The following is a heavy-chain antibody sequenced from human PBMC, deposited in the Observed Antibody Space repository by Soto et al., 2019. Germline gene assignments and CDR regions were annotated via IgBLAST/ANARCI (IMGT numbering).Heavy chain of an antibody. CDR3: ARNRGGSCSGGSCYSTRKDNLNWFDP. Sequence: SVKVSCKASGGAFSSYAISWVRQAPGQGLEWMGGIIPIFGTANYAQKFQGRVTITADESTSTAYMELSSLRSEETAVYYCARNRGGSCSGGSCYSTRKDNLNWFDPWGKGTQVTVSS. V-gene: IGHV1-69*13. D-gene: IGHD2-15*01. CDR2: IIPIFGTA. J-gene: IGHJ5*02. CDR1: GGAFSSYA.